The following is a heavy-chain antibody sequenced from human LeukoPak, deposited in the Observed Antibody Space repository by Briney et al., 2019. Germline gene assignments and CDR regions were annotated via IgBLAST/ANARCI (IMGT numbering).Heavy chain of an antibody. D-gene: IGHD6-19*01. V-gene: IGHV6-1*01. CDR3: AREVAGTLAFDY. Sequence: SQTLSLTCAISGDSVSSNTAAWNWIRQSPSRGLEWLGRTYCRSKWYNDYSVYAVSVKSRITINPDTSKNQFSLQLNSVTPEDTAVYYCAREVAGTLAFDYWGQGTLVTVSS. J-gene: IGHJ4*02. CDR2: TYCRSKWYN. CDR1: GDSVSSNTAA.